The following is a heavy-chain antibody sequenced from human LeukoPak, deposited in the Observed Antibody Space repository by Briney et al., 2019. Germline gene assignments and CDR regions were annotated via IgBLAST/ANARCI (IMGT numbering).Heavy chain of an antibody. CDR1: GYSFTSYW. V-gene: IGHV5-51*01. CDR3: ARQYCSSTSCYSTDFDY. CDR2: IYPGDSDT. J-gene: IGHJ4*02. Sequence: GESLKISCNGSGYSFTSYWIGWVRQMPGKGLEWMGIIYPGDSDTRYSPSFQGQVTISADKSISTAYLQWSSLKASDTAMYYCARQYCSSTSCYSTDFDYWGQGTLVTVSS. D-gene: IGHD2-2*01.